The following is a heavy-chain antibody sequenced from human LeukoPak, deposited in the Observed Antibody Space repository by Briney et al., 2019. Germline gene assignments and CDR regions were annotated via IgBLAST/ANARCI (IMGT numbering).Heavy chain of an antibody. CDR3: ARVALGEWNDPHFDS. CDR2: VSHTGTT. CDR1: GVSISTSIW. J-gene: IGHJ4*02. Sequence: PSGTLSLTCTVSGVSISTSIWWSWVRHSPGKGLEWIGEVSHTGTTNYNPSLKSRLTISVDKSKNQFSLNLRSVTAADTAVYYCARVALGEWNDPHFDSWGQGARVTVSS. V-gene: IGHV4-4*02. D-gene: IGHD1-1*01.